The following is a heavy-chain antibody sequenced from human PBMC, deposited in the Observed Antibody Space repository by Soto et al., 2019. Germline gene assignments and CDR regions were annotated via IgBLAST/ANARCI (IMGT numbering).Heavy chain of an antibody. D-gene: IGHD5-12*01. CDR2: IYYSGST. J-gene: IGHJ4*02. CDR3: NRRDGYNSVSDY. CDR1: GGSISSYY. Sequence: ASETLSLTCTVSGGSISSYYWSWIRQPPGKGLEWIGYIYYSGSTNYNPSLKSRVTISVDTSKNQFSLKLSSVTAADTAVYYCNRRDGYNSVSDYWGQGTLVTVSS. V-gene: IGHV4-59*01.